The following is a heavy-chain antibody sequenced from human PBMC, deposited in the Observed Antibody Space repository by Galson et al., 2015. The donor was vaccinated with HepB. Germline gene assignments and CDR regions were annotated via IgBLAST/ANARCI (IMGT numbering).Heavy chain of an antibody. Sequence: SLRLSCAASGFTFSSYGMHWVRQAPGKGLEWVAVIWYDGSNKYYADSVKGRFTISRDNSKNTLYLQMNSLRAEDTAVYYCARAGGAIAVAGTDAFDIWGQGTMVTVSS. J-gene: IGHJ3*02. CDR1: GFTFSSYG. CDR3: ARAGGAIAVAGTDAFDI. V-gene: IGHV3-33*08. D-gene: IGHD6-19*01. CDR2: IWYDGSNK.